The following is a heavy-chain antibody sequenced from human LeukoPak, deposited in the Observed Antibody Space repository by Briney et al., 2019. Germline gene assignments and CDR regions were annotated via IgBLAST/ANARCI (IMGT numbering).Heavy chain of an antibody. J-gene: IGHJ4*02. CDR1: GFTFSTYS. V-gene: IGHV3-48*01. D-gene: IGHD3-9*01. Sequence: GGSLRLSCAASGFTFSTYSMNWVRQAPGKGLEWVSYISSSSSTTYYADSVKGRFTVSRDNAKNSLYLQMNSLRAEDTALYYCARGGYDILTGYYTDFDYWGQGTLVTVSS. CDR2: ISSSSSTT. CDR3: ARGGYDILTGYYTDFDY.